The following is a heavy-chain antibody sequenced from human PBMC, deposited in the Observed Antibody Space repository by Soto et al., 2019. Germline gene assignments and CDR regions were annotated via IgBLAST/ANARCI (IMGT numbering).Heavy chain of an antibody. J-gene: IGHJ6*02. V-gene: IGHV4-4*07. D-gene: IGHD3-22*01. Sequence: QVHLQESGPGLVKPSETLSLTCTVSGGSIGGHYWTWIRQPAGKGLEWIGRIYSTGTTDYTPSLGSRLSMSVDTSKNQFSLKLTSVTAADTAVYYCAREKDYYYSAMDVWGQGTTVAVSS. CDR2: IYSTGTT. CDR1: GGSIGGHY. CDR3: AREKDYYYSAMDV.